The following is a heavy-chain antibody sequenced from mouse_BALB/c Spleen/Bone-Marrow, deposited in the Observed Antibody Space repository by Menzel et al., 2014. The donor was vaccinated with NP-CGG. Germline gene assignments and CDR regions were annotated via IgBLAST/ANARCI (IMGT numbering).Heavy chain of an antibody. CDR1: GFSLTNYC. D-gene: IGHD1-2*01. Sequence: QVQLQQSGPGLVAPPQTLSITCTVSGFSLTNYCVHWIRQPPGKGLEWLGAIWAGGSTNYKSALMSRLSISKDNSKSQVFLKMNSLQTDDTAMYYCARDGATATLAYWGQGTLVTVSA. J-gene: IGHJ3*01. V-gene: IGHV2-9*02. CDR2: IWAGGST. CDR3: ARDGATATLAY.